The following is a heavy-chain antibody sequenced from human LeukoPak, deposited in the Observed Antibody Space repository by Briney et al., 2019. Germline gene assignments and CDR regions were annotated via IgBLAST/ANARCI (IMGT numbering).Heavy chain of an antibody. Sequence: GGSLRLSCAASGFTFSSYSMNWVRQAPGKGLEWVSSISSSSGYIYYADSVKGRFTISRDNAKNSLYLQMNSLRAEDTAVYYCASKEWLFSWGQGTLVTVSS. CDR3: ASKEWLFS. CDR1: GFTFSSYS. V-gene: IGHV3-21*01. CDR2: ISSSSGYI. D-gene: IGHD3-3*01. J-gene: IGHJ4*02.